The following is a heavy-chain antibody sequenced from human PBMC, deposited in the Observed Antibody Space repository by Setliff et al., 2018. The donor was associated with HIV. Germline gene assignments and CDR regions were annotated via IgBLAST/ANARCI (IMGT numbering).Heavy chain of an antibody. CDR3: ARASYYYDSSGRVDY. V-gene: IGHV3-11*03. CDR1: GFTFSDYY. Sequence: GGSLRLSCAASGFTFSDYYMSWIRQAPGKGLEWVSYISSSSSYTNYADSVKGRFTISRDNAKNSLYLQMNSLRAEDTAVYYCARASYYYDSSGRVDYWGQGTLVTVSS. CDR2: ISSSSSYT. D-gene: IGHD3-22*01. J-gene: IGHJ4*02.